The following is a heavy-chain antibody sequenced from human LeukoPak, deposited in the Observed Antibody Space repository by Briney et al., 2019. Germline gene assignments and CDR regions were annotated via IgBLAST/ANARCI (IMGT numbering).Heavy chain of an antibody. Sequence: SETLSLTCTVSGDSPRSYYWSLIRQSAGKGLEWIGRINSSGSTNYKPSLKSRVTMSVDTSKNQFSLSLTSVTAADTAVYYCARGGGHDAFDIWGQGTMVTVSS. CDR1: GDSPRSYY. CDR3: ARGGGHDAFDI. J-gene: IGHJ3*02. V-gene: IGHV4-4*07. CDR2: INSSGST.